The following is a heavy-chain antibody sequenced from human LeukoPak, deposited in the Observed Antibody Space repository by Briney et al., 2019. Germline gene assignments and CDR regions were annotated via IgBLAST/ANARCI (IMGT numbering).Heavy chain of an antibody. Sequence: GGSLRLSCAASGFTLSSYWMSWVRQVPGKGLESVAHVKQDGSETYYVDTVRGQFIISRDNAKNSLYLQMNSLRVEDTAVYHCARGPTDFDASDIWGHGTLVTVSS. V-gene: IGHV3-7*01. J-gene: IGHJ3*02. CDR2: VKQDGSET. CDR3: ARGPTDFDASDI. CDR1: GFTLSSYW.